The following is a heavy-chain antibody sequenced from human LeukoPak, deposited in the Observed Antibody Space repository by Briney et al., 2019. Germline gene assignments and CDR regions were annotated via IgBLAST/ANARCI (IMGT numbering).Heavy chain of an antibody. J-gene: IGHJ4*02. CDR1: GFTFTTSA. CDR3: ATAATHGLYHFDH. Sequence: SVKVSCKASGFTFTTSAMQWVRQARGQRLEWIGWIVVGSGNTNYAQKFQERVTITRDMSTSTAYMYLSSLRSEDTAVYYCATAATHGLYHFDHWGQGTLVTVSS. D-gene: IGHD2-2*02. V-gene: IGHV1-58*02. CDR2: IVVGSGNT.